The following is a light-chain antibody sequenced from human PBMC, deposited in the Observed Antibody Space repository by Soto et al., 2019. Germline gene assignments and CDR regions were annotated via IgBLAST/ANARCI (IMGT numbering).Light chain of an antibody. V-gene: IGKV3-20*01. J-gene: IGKJ3*01. CDR3: QHYGSSPFT. CDR2: GAS. CDR1: QSVSSSY. Sequence: EIVLTQSPGTLSLSPGERATLSCRASQSVSSSYLAWYQQKPGQAPRLLVYGASSRATGIPDRFSGSGSGTDSTLTISRVEPEDFAVYYCQHYGSSPFTFGPGTTVDIK.